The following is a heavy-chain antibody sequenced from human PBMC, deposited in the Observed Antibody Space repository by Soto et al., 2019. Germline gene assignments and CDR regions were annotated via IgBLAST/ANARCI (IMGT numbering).Heavy chain of an antibody. V-gene: IGHV4-39*01. CDR1: GGSIRSSDYY. Sequence: SETLSLTCTVSGGSIRSSDYYWGWIRQPPGEGLEWIGNINSGGSAYYNPSLRSRVTISVDTSKNQFSLKLSSVTAADAAVYYCATFRGMTTATTERYFDYWGQGTLVTVSS. CDR3: ATFRGMTTATTERYFDY. CDR2: INSGGSA. D-gene: IGHD4-17*01. J-gene: IGHJ4*02.